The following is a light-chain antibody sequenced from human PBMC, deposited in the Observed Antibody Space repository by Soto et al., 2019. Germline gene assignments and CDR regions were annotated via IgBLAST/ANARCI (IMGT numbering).Light chain of an antibody. Sequence: PGERATLSCRASETISSHYIDWYQQKPGQAPRLLIFGASTRATGIPDRFSGSWSGTDFTLTISRLEPEDFAVYYCQNFGDSPFTFGPGTKVDIK. V-gene: IGKV3-20*01. CDR2: GAS. J-gene: IGKJ3*01. CDR3: QNFGDSPFT. CDR1: ETISSHY.